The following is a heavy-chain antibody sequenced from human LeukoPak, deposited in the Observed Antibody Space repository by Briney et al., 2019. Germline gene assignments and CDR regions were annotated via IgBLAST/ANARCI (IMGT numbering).Heavy chain of an antibody. CDR2: IKQDGSEK. Sequence: PGGSLRLSCAASGFTFSSYWMSWVRQAPGKGLEWVANIKQDGSEKYYVDSVKGRFTISRDNAKNSLYLQMNSLRAEDTAVHYCARTAMVIYYYYYMDVWGKGTTVTVSS. CDR3: ARTAMVIYYYYYMDV. D-gene: IGHD5-18*01. CDR1: GFTFSSYW. V-gene: IGHV3-7*01. J-gene: IGHJ6*03.